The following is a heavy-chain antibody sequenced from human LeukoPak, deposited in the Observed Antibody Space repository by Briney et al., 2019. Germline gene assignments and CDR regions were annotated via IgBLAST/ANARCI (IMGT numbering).Heavy chain of an antibody. Sequence: PGGSLRLSCATSGFTSRSYIMNWVRQAPGKGLEWVSSISSSGSYIYYADSVRGRFTISRDNAKNSLYLQMNSLRAEDTALYYCARDRSTNSYAEYFFDYWGQGTLVTVSS. V-gene: IGHV3-21*01. J-gene: IGHJ4*02. D-gene: IGHD3-16*01. CDR3: ARDRSTNSYAEYFFDY. CDR2: ISSSGSYI. CDR1: GFTSRSYI.